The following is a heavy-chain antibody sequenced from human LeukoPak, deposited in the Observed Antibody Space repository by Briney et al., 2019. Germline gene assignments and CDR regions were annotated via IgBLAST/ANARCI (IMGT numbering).Heavy chain of an antibody. D-gene: IGHD3-3*01. CDR1: GFTFSSYG. CDR3: AKGYYDFWSGYYSPLDY. J-gene: IGHJ4*02. V-gene: IGHV3-30*02. CDR2: IRYDGSNK. Sequence: GRSLRLSCAASGFTFSSYGMHWVRQAPGKGLEWVAFIRYDGSNKYYADSVKGRFTISRDNSKNTLYLQMNSLRAEGTAVYYCAKGYYDFWSGYYSPLDYWGQGTLVTVSS.